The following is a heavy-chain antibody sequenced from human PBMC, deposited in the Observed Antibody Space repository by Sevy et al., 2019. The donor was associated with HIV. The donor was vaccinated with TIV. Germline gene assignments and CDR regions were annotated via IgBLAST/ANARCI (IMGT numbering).Heavy chain of an antibody. CDR1: GFTFSSYG. Sequence: GGSLRLSCAASGFTFSSYGMHWVRQAPGKGLEWVAVISYDGSNKYYADSVKGRFTISRDNSKNTLYLQMNSLGAEDTAVYYCAKDLYSSGWALSLFDYWGQGTLVTVSS. J-gene: IGHJ4*02. CDR2: ISYDGSNK. CDR3: AKDLYSSGWALSLFDY. D-gene: IGHD6-19*01. V-gene: IGHV3-30*18.